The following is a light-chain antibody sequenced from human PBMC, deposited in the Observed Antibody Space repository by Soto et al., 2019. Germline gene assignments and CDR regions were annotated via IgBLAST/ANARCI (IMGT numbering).Light chain of an antibody. CDR3: QQYNSYST. J-gene: IGKJ5*01. CDR1: QTISSW. CDR2: GAS. V-gene: IGKV1-5*01. Sequence: DIQMTQSPSTLSGSVGDRVTITCRASQTISSWLAWYQQKPGKAPKLLISGASSLQSGVPSRFGGSGSGTEFTLTISSLHPDDFATYYCQQYNSYSTFGQGTRLEIK.